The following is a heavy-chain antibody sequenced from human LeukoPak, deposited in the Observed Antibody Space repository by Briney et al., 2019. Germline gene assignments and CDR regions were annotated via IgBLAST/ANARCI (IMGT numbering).Heavy chain of an antibody. D-gene: IGHD1-7*01. V-gene: IGHV4-4*09. CDR2: IYTSGNT. J-gene: IGHJ5*02. CDR3: ARQSGRAPARWNYGDNWFDP. Sequence: NASETLSLTCTVSGGSISSYYWSWIRQPPGKGLEWIGYIYTSGNTNYNPSLKSRVTISVDTSKNQFSLKLSSVTAADTAVYYCARQSGRAPARWNYGDNWFDPWGQGTLVTVSS. CDR1: GGSISSYY.